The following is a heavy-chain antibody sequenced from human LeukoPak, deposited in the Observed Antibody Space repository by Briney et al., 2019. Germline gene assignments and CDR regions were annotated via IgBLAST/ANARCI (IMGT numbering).Heavy chain of an antibody. V-gene: IGHV1-2*06. CDR3: AREAYGGNPPDDAFDI. CDR1: GHTFTGYY. Sequence: ASVKVSCKASGHTFTGYYIHWVRQAPGQGLEWMGRIYPKSGGTNYAQKFQGRVSMTKDTSISIAYMELSRLRSDDTAVYYCAREAYGGNPPDDAFDIWGQGTMVTVSS. CDR2: IYPKSGGT. J-gene: IGHJ3*02. D-gene: IGHD4-23*01.